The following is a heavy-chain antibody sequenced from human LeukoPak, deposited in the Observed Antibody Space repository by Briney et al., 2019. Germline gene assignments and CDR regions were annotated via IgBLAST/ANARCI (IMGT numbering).Heavy chain of an antibody. D-gene: IGHD1-26*01. CDR3: ASWRELQFSYFDY. CDR1: GGTFSSYA. CDR2: IIPIFGTA. J-gene: IGHJ4*02. Sequence: SVNVSCKASGGTFSSYAISWVRQAPGQGLEWMGGIIPIFGTANYAQKFQGRVTITADESTSTAYMELSSLRSEDTAVYYCASWRELQFSYFDYWGQGTLVTVSS. V-gene: IGHV1-69*01.